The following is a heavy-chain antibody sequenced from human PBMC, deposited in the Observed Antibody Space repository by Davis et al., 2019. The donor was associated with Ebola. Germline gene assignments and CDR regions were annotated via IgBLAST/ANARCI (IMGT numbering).Heavy chain of an antibody. V-gene: IGHV3-21*01. J-gene: IGHJ4*02. CDR1: GFTFSSYS. D-gene: IGHD6-19*01. Sequence: GESLKISCAASGFTFSSYSMNWVRQAPGKGLEWVSSISSSSSYIYYADSVKGRFTISRDNAKNSLYLQMNSLRAEDTAVYYCAKGRYSSGWYAGIFDYWGQGTLVTVSS. CDR2: ISSSSSYI. CDR3: AKGRYSSGWYAGIFDY.